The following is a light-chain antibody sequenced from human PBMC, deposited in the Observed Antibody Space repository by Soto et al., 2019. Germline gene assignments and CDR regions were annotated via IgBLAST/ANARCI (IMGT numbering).Light chain of an antibody. J-gene: IGKJ3*01. CDR3: MQGTHGLPWT. CDR2: KVS. Sequence: DVVMTQSPLSLPVALGQPASISCRSSQSLVYSDGNTYLNWFQQRPGQSPRRLIYKVSNRDSGVPDRFSGSGSGTDFTLKISRVEAEDVGVYYCMQGTHGLPWTFGPGTKVDIK. CDR1: QSLVYSDGNTY. V-gene: IGKV2-30*01.